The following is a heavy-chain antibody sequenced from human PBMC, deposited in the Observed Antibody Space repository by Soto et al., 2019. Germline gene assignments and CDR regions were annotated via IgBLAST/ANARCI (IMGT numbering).Heavy chain of an antibody. CDR3: ARNGSYYDFWSGYYFGGGMDV. Sequence: PSETLSLTCAVYGGAFSGHYWSWIRQPPGKGLEWIGEINHSGSTNYNPSLKSRVTISVDTSKNQFSLKLSSVTAADTAVYYCARNGSYYDFWSGYYFGGGMDVWGQGTTVTVSS. D-gene: IGHD3-3*01. V-gene: IGHV4-34*01. CDR1: GGAFSGHY. CDR2: INHSGST. J-gene: IGHJ6*02.